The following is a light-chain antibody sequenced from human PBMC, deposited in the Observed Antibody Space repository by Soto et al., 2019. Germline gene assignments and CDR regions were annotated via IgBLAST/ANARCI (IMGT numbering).Light chain of an antibody. CDR1: QGIRND. CDR2: GAS. J-gene: IGKJ2*01. CDR3: LQDYNSPYT. Sequence: AIQMTQSPSSLSASVGDRVTITCRASQGIRNDLGWYQQKPGKAPKLLIYGASSLQSGVPSRFSGSGSGTDFTLTISSLQPDDFATYFCLQDYNSPYTFGQGTKLEIK. V-gene: IGKV1-6*01.